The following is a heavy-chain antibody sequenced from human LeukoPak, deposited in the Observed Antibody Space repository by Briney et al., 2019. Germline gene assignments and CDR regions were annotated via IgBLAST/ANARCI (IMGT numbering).Heavy chain of an antibody. CDR1: RFTFSTYT. V-gene: IGHV3-21*01. D-gene: IGHD2-21*01. CDR3: VRGDRRDY. CDR2: ISDSGGAT. Sequence: GGSLRLSCAAPRFTFSTYTMNWVRQAPGKGLQWASSISDSGGATFYADSLRGRFTISRDNAKNSLYLQMNSLTAEDTAVYYCVRGDRRDYWGQGTLVTVSS. J-gene: IGHJ4*02.